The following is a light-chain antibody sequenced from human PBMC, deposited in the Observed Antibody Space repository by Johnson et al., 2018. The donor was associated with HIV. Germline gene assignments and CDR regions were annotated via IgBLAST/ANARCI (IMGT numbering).Light chain of an antibody. CDR1: NSNIGYNY. Sequence: QSILTQPPSVSAAPGQKVTISCSGSNSNIGYNYVSWYQQLPGTAPKLLIYESTNRPSGIPDRFSGSKSGTSATLGISGLQTGDEADYYCGTWDSRLNVYLFGPGTKVTVL. J-gene: IGLJ1*01. CDR3: GTWDSRLNVYL. V-gene: IGLV1-51*02. CDR2: EST.